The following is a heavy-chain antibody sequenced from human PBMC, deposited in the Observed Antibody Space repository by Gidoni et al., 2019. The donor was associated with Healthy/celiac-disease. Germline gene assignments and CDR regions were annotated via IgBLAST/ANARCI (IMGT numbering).Heavy chain of an antibody. Sequence: EVQLVESGGGLVKPGGSLRLYCAASGFTFSRYSMNWVSQAPGKGLEWVSSISSSSSYIYYADSVKSRFTISRDNAKNSLYLQMNSLRAEDTAVYYCARAGGDSSGYYFDYWGQGTLVTVSS. CDR3: ARAGGDSSGYYFDY. V-gene: IGHV3-21*01. CDR2: ISSSSSYI. CDR1: GFTFSRYS. D-gene: IGHD3-22*01. J-gene: IGHJ4*02.